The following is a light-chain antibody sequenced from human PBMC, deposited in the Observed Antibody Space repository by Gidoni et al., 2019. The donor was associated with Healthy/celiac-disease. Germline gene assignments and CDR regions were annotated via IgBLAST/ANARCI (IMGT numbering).Light chain of an antibody. CDR1: QSISSY. Sequence: DIQMTQSPSSLSASVGDRVTITCRASQSISSYFNWYQQKPGKAPKLLIYAASSLQSGVPSRFSGSGSGTDITLTISSLQPEEFATYYCRQSYSTRWTFGQGTKVEIK. V-gene: IGKV1-39*01. CDR2: AAS. J-gene: IGKJ1*01. CDR3: RQSYSTRWT.